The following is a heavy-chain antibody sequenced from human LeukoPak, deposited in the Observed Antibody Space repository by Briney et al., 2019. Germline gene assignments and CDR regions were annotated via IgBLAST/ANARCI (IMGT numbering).Heavy chain of an antibody. CDR2: ISSSSSYT. V-gene: IGHV3-21*05. Sequence: GGSLRLSCATSGFPFSSYSMNWVRQAPGKGLEWVSYISSSSSYTNYADSVKGRFTISRDNAKNSLYLQMNSLRAEDTAVYYCARDTYYDSSGLGAFDIWGQGTMVTVSS. CDR3: ARDTYYDSSGLGAFDI. D-gene: IGHD3-22*01. CDR1: GFPFSSYS. J-gene: IGHJ3*02.